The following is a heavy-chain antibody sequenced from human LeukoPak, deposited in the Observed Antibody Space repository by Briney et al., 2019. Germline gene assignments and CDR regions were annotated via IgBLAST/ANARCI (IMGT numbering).Heavy chain of an antibody. D-gene: IGHD3-10*01. V-gene: IGHV1-2*02. CDR1: GYTFTGYY. Sequence: ASVKVSCKASGYTFTGYYMHWVRQAPGQGLEWMGWINPNSGGTNYAQKFQGRVTITRDTSISTAYMELSRLRSDDTAVYYCARGPVWFGELYGWFDPWGQGTLVTVSS. J-gene: IGHJ5*02. CDR3: ARGPVWFGELYGWFDP. CDR2: INPNSGGT.